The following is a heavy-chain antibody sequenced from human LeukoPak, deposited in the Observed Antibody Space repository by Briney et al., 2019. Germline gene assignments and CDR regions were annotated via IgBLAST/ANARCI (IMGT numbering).Heavy chain of an antibody. V-gene: IGHV1-46*01. Sequence: GASVKVSCKASGYTFTSYYMHWVRQAPGQGLEWTGIINPSGGSTSCAQKFQGRVTMTRDTSTSTVYMELSSLGSEDTAVYYCARGDYSSSWYLSAFDIWGQGTMVAVSS. CDR3: ARGDYSSSWYLSAFDI. D-gene: IGHD6-13*01. CDR2: INPSGGST. CDR1: GYTFTSYY. J-gene: IGHJ3*02.